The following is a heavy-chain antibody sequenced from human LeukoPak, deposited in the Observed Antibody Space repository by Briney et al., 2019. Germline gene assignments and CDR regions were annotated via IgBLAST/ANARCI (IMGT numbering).Heavy chain of an antibody. V-gene: IGHV4-30-4*01. CDR2: MYYSGST. Sequence: SETLSLTCTVSGGSISSGDYYWSWIRQPPGKGLEWIAYMYYSGSTYYNPSLKSRVTMSADASKNQLSLKLSSVTAADTAVYYCARPYYYDSRIDPWGQGILVTVSS. CDR1: GGSISSGDYY. J-gene: IGHJ5*02. D-gene: IGHD3-22*01. CDR3: ARPYYYDSRIDP.